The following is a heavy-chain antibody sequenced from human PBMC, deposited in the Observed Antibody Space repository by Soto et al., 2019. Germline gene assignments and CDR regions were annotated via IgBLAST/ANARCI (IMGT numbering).Heavy chain of an antibody. D-gene: IGHD2-15*01. CDR1: GYTFTGYY. V-gene: IGHV1-2*04. CDR2: INPNSGGT. Sequence: QVQLVQSGAEVKKPGASVKVSCKASGYTFTGYYMHWVRQAPGQGLEWMGWINPNSGGTNYAQKLQGWVTMTRETSISTAYMELSRLRSDDTAVYYCASYCSGGSCYNGYDAFDIWGQGTMVTVSS. J-gene: IGHJ3*02. CDR3: ASYCSGGSCYNGYDAFDI.